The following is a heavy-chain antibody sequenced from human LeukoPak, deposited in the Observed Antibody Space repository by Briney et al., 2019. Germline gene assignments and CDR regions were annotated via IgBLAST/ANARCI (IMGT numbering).Heavy chain of an antibody. J-gene: IGHJ2*01. CDR3: ARVRTRLYCSSTSCRYWYFDL. V-gene: IGHV4-34*01. CDR2: INRRGST. CDR1: GGSFSGYY. Sequence: PSETLSLTCAVYGGSFSGYYWSWVRQPPGKGLEWNGAINRRGSTNYNPSLKGRVTISVDTSKNQFSLKLSSVTAADTAVYYCARVRTRLYCSSTSCRYWYFDLWGRGTLVTVSS. D-gene: IGHD2-2*01.